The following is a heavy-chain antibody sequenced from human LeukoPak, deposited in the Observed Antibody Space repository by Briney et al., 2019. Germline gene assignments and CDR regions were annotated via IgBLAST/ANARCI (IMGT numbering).Heavy chain of an antibody. Sequence: SETLSLTCTVSGGSISSSNYYWGWIRQPPGKGLERIGSIYYSGSTYYNPSLKSRVTISVDTSKNQFSLKLSSVTAADTAVYYCARHRNEYDYGDYQVIDYWGQGTLVTVSS. CDR1: GGSISSSNYY. CDR3: ARHRNEYDYGDYQVIDY. D-gene: IGHD4-17*01. CDR2: IYYSGST. J-gene: IGHJ4*02. V-gene: IGHV4-39*01.